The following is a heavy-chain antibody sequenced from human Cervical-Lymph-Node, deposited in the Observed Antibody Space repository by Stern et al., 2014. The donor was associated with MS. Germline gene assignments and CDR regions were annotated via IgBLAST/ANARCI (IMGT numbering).Heavy chain of an antibody. CDR3: ARLFAADSTSSDGYFNF. Sequence: QVQLQESGPGLVKPAETLSLTCTVSGGSISSSSFYWGWVRQPPGKGLEWIGSIYYRGTTYYTPSLKIGVTISVDTSENHFSLNLNSVTAADTAVYYCARLFAADSTSSDGYFNFWGLGTLVTVSS. CDR2: IYYRGTT. V-gene: IGHV4-39*02. CDR1: GGSISSSSFY. J-gene: IGHJ4*02. D-gene: IGHD6-6*01.